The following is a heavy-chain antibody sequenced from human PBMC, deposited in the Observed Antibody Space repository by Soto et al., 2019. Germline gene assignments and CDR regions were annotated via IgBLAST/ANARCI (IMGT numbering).Heavy chain of an antibody. D-gene: IGHD3-16*01. V-gene: IGHV1-18*01. J-gene: IGHJ6*02. Sequence: QVQLVQSGDEVKKPGASVKVSCKATGYIFVNYGIAWVRQAPGQGLEWMGWISPYTGNTHSATKIQGRLTMTTDTSTSAAYMDLGSLTSDDTAVYYCVMVDNYVTPTPQDVWGQGTTVTVSS. CDR3: VMVDNYVTPTPQDV. CDR2: ISPYTGNT. CDR1: GYIFVNYG.